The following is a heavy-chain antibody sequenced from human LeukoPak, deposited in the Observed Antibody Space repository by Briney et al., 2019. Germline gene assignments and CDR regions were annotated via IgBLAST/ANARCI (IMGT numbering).Heavy chain of an antibody. CDR1: GYSLTNYW. J-gene: IGHJ5*02. V-gene: IGHV5-51*01. CDR2: IYPGDSDT. Sequence: GESLKISCKGSGYSLTNYWIGWVRQMPGKGLEWMGIIYPGDSDTRYSPAFQGQVTISADKSISTAYLQWSSLKASDTAMYYCVSAAATSFWWFDPWGQGTLVTVSS. D-gene: IGHD2-15*01. CDR3: VSAAATSFWWFDP.